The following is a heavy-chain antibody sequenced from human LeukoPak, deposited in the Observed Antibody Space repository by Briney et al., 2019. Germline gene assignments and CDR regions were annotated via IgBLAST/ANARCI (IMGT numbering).Heavy chain of an antibody. D-gene: IGHD3-22*01. Sequence: GGSLRLSCAASGFTFSSYGMHWVRQAPGKGLEWVAVISYDGSNKYYADSVKGRFTISRDNSKNTLYLQMNSLRAEDTAVYYCAKLAMYYYDSSGYYATTGYYFDYWGQGTLVTVPS. V-gene: IGHV3-30*18. J-gene: IGHJ4*02. CDR3: AKLAMYYYDSSGYYATTGYYFDY. CDR2: ISYDGSNK. CDR1: GFTFSSYG.